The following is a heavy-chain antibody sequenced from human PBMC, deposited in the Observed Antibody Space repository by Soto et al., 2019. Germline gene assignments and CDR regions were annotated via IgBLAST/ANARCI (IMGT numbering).Heavy chain of an antibody. D-gene: IGHD1-1*01. CDR1: GYTFTGYY. CDR2: INPNSGGT. J-gene: IGHJ6*02. Sequence: ASVKVSCKASGYTFTGYYMHWVRPAPGQGLEWMGWINPNSGGTNYAQKFQGRVTMTRDTSISTAYMELSRLRSDDTAVYYCARISLWNDFYYLMDVGRQGTTVTVSS. V-gene: IGHV1-2*02. CDR3: ARISLWNDFYYLMDV.